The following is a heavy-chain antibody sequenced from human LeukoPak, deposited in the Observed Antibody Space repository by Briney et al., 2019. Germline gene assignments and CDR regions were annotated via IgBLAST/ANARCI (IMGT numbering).Heavy chain of an antibody. D-gene: IGHD3-22*01. Sequence: ASVTVSCKASGGTFSSYAISWVRQAPGQGLEWMGGIIPIFGTANYAQKFQGRVTITADESTSTAYMELSSPRSEDTAVYYCARGDSSGYYLRATVYYFDYWGQGALVTVSS. CDR3: ARGDSSGYYLRATVYYFDY. CDR1: GGTFSSYA. J-gene: IGHJ4*02. CDR2: IIPIFGTA. V-gene: IGHV1-69*13.